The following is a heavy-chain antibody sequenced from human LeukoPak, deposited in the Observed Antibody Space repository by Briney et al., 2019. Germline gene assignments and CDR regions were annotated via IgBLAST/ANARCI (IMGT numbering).Heavy chain of an antibody. Sequence: ASVKVSCKASGYTFTGYYMHWVRQAPGQGLEWMGRINPNSGGTNYAQKFQGRVTMTRDTSISTAYMELSRLRSDDTAVYYCARVFKGSGWYGEIDYWGQGTLDTVSS. D-gene: IGHD6-19*01. CDR1: GYTFTGYY. CDR3: ARVFKGSGWYGEIDY. J-gene: IGHJ4*02. V-gene: IGHV1-2*06. CDR2: INPNSGGT.